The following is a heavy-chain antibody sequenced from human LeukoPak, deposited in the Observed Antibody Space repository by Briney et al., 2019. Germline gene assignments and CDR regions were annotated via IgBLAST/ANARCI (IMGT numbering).Heavy chain of an antibody. CDR1: GFTFSSYS. CDR3: ARGNLYSSGTRGFDP. Sequence: GGTLRLSCAASGFTFSSYSMNWDRQAPGKGLEWVSSISSSSSYIYYADSVKGRFTISRDNAKNSLYLQMNSLRAEDTAVYYCARGNLYSSGTRGFDPWGPGTLGNVSS. J-gene: IGHJ5*02. D-gene: IGHD6-19*01. CDR2: ISSSSSYI. V-gene: IGHV3-21*01.